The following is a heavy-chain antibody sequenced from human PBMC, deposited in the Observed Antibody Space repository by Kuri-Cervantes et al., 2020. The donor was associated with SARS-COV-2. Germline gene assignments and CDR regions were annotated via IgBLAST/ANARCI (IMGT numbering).Heavy chain of an antibody. J-gene: IGHJ4*02. CDR2: ISAYNGNT. V-gene: IGHV1-18*01. Sequence: GESLKISCAASGFTFSSYAMSWVRQAPGKGLEWMGWISAYNGNTNYAQKLQGRVTMTTDTSTSTVYMELSSLRSEDTAVYYCARETYSSSSGVDYWGQGTLVTVSS. CDR3: ARETYSSSSGVDY. CDR1: GFTFSSYA. D-gene: IGHD6-6*01.